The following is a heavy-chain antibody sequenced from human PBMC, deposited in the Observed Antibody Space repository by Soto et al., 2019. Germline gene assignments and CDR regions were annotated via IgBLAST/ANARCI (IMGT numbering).Heavy chain of an antibody. CDR3: ASSYKTKYYFYYCAMEV. D-gene: IGHD1-1*01. CDR2: INHSGST. V-gene: IGHV4-34*01. J-gene: IGHJ6*02. Sequence: QVQLQQWGAGLLKPSETLSLTCAVYGGSFSGYYWSWIRQPPGKGLEWIGEINHSGSTNYNPSLKSRVTISVDPSKNQLSLKLSSVTAADTAVYYCASSYKTKYYFYYCAMEVWGQGTTVTVSS. CDR1: GGSFSGYY.